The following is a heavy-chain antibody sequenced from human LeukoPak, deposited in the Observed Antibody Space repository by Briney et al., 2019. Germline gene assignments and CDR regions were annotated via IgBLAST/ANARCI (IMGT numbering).Heavy chain of an antibody. CDR3: ARQATLLAGRLEAGGFDI. V-gene: IGHV4-59*08. J-gene: IGHJ3*02. CDR2: IYPSGST. CDR1: GGSFSDYY. Sequence: PSETLSLTCSVSGGSFSDYYWNWIRQSPGKGLGWIGYIYPSGSTDYNPSLKSRVTMSTDTSKNQISLKLTSVTAADTAVYFCARQATLLAGRLEAGGFDIWGRGTMVTVSS. D-gene: IGHD3-3*01.